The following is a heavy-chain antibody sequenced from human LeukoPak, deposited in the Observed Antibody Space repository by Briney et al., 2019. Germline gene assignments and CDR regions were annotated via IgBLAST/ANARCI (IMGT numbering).Heavy chain of an antibody. J-gene: IGHJ4*02. CDR1: GFTFSSYA. Sequence: GGSLRLSCAASGFTFSSYAMHWVRQAPGKGLGWVAVISYDGSNKYYADSVKGRFTISRDNSKNTLYLQMNSLRAEDTAVYYCARDLRSGGSHFDYWGQGTLVTVSS. CDR2: ISYDGSNK. V-gene: IGHV3-30-3*01. CDR3: ARDLRSGGSHFDY. D-gene: IGHD2-15*01.